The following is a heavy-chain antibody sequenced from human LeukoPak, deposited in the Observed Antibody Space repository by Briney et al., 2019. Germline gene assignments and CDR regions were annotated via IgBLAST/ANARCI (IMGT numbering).Heavy chain of an antibody. J-gene: IGHJ4*02. D-gene: IGHD3-16*01. V-gene: IGHV4-38-2*02. Sequence: SETLSLTCTVSGYSMSSGYDWGWMRQAPGKGLEWLGSISQSGNTYNNPSLKSRVTLSVDTSKNQVSLKLTSVSAADTAVYYCARSEINDYFKYWGPGILVTVST. CDR1: GYSMSSGYD. CDR2: ISQSGNT. CDR3: ARSEINDYFKY.